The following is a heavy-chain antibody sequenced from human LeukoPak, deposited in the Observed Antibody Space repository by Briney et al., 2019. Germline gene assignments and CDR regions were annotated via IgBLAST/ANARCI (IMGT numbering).Heavy chain of an antibody. Sequence: ASVKVSCKASGYTFTSYDINWVRQATGQGLEWMGWMNPNSGNTGYAQKFQGRVTMTEDTSTDTAYMELSSLRSEDTAVYYCATPFAIVRGVTPYYFDYWGQGTLVTVSS. D-gene: IGHD3-10*01. CDR2: MNPNSGNT. J-gene: IGHJ4*02. V-gene: IGHV1-8*01. CDR3: ATPFAIVRGVTPYYFDY. CDR1: GYTFTSYD.